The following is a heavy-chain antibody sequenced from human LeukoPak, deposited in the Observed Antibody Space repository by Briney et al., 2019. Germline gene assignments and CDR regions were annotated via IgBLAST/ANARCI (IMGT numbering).Heavy chain of an antibody. V-gene: IGHV3-7*01. Sequence: GGSLRLSCAASGFTFSSYWMSWVRQAPGKGLEWVANIKEDGSEKYYVDSVKGRFTISRDNAKNSLYLQMNSLRAEDTAVYYCARDEVGYCSSTSCYAFGGFDYWGQGTLVTVSS. D-gene: IGHD2-2*03. CDR1: GFTFSSYW. J-gene: IGHJ4*02. CDR2: IKEDGSEK. CDR3: ARDEVGYCSSTSCYAFGGFDY.